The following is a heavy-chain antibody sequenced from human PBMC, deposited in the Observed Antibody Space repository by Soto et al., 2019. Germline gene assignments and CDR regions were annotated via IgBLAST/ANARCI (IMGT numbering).Heavy chain of an antibody. V-gene: IGHV1-69*01. CDR2: IIPIFGTA. Sequence: QVQLVQSGAEVKKPGSSVKVSCKASGGTFSSYAISWVRQAPGQGLEWMGGIIPIFGTANYAQKFQGRVTITADEATSTASMELSSLRSEDTAVYYCARDLTYDSSGYYYGPFDYWGQGTLVTVSS. CDR3: ARDLTYDSSGYYYGPFDY. CDR1: GGTFSSYA. J-gene: IGHJ4*02. D-gene: IGHD3-22*01.